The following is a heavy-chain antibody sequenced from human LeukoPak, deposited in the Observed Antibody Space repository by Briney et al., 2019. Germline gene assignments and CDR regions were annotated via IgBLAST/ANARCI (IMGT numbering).Heavy chain of an antibody. V-gene: IGHV4-59*08. J-gene: IGHJ3*01. Sequence: SETLSLTCTVSGGSISSYYWSWIRQPPGKGLEWIGYIYYSGSTNYNPSLKSRVTISVDTSKNQFSLKLSSVTAADTAVYYCASLPGSYYYDSSGFPWGRGTMVTVSS. CDR3: ASLPGSYYYDSSGFP. CDR1: GGSISSYY. CDR2: IYYSGST. D-gene: IGHD3-22*01.